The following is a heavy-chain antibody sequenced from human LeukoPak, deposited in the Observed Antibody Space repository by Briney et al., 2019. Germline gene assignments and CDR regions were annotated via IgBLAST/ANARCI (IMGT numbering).Heavy chain of an antibody. CDR3: ARGSYGGNARLPDNGMDV. D-gene: IGHD4-23*01. CDR2: IYYSGST. Sequence: SETLSLTCTVSGGSISSSSYYWGWIRQPPGKGLEWIGSIYYSGSTYYNPSLKSRVTISVDTSKNQFSLKLSSVTAADTAVYYCARGSYGGNARLPDNGMDVWGQGTLVTVSS. CDR1: GGSISSSSYY. J-gene: IGHJ6*02. V-gene: IGHV4-39*01.